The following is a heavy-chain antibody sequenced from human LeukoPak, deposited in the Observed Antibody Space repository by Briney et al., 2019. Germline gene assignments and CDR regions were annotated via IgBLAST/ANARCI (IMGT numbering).Heavy chain of an antibody. CDR2: ISTSGST. CDR1: GGSFSGYY. Sequence: SETLSLTCAVYGGSFSGYYWSWIRQPAGKGLEWIGRISTSGSTNYNPSLKSRLTISVDTSKNQFSLKLSSVTAADTAVYYCARDLGSGWYDYWGQGTLVTVSS. CDR3: ARDLGSGWYDY. D-gene: IGHD6-19*01. J-gene: IGHJ4*02. V-gene: IGHV4-4*07.